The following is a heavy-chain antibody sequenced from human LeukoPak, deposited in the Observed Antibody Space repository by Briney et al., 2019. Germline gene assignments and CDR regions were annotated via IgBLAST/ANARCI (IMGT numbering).Heavy chain of an antibody. J-gene: IGHJ4*02. Sequence: PSETLSLTCTVSGYSISSGYYWSWIRQPPGEGLEWIGYIYHSGSTKYNPSLKSRVTISVDTSKNQFSLKLSSVTAADTAVYYCARDGYSGNDGLWGQGSLVTVSS. V-gene: IGHV4-38-2*02. CDR1: GYSISSGYY. CDR3: ARDGYSGNDGL. D-gene: IGHD5-12*01. CDR2: IYHSGST.